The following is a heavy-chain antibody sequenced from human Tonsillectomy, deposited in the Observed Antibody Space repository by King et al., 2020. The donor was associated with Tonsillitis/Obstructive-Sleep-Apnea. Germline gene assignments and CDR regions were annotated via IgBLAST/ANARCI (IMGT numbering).Heavy chain of an antibody. D-gene: IGHD6-13*01. V-gene: IGHV3-48*02. CDR1: GFTFSYYS. Sequence: DVQLVESGGGLVQPGGSLRLSCAASGFTFSYYSMNWVRQAPGKGLEWVSYISSSSSTIYYADSVKGRFTISRDNAKNSLYRQMNSLRDEDTAVYYCARAEQQLANDYWGQGTLVTVSS. J-gene: IGHJ4*02. CDR2: ISSSSSTI. CDR3: ARAEQQLANDY.